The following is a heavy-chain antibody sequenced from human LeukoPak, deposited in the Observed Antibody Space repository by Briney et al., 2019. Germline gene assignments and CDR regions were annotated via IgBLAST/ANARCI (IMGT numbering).Heavy chain of an antibody. CDR2: ISNDSVDK. CDR1: GYAFSVYY. V-gene: IGHV3-11*04. J-gene: IGHJ3*02. CDR3: ARRDWVSGAVRAFDI. Sequence: PGGSLRLSCVGSGYAFSVYYMRWIRQVPGKGLEWVSYISNDSVDKYYVDSVRGRFTISRDNAKKSMYLQMSGLRVMDTVVYYCARRDWVSGAVRAFDIWGQGTMVTVSS. D-gene: IGHD3-3*01.